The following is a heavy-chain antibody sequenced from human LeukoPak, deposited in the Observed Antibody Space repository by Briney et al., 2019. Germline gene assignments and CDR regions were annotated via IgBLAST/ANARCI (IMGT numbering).Heavy chain of an antibody. D-gene: IGHD2-15*01. V-gene: IGHV1-69*05. J-gene: IGHJ4*02. Sequence: GASVKVSCKASGGTFSSYAISWVRQAPGQGLEWMGRIIPIFGTANYAQKFQGRVTITTDESTSTAYMELSSLRSEDTAVYYCANQHSGGLNDLWGQGTLVTVSS. CDR1: GGTFSSYA. CDR2: IIPIFGTA. CDR3: ANQHSGGLNDL.